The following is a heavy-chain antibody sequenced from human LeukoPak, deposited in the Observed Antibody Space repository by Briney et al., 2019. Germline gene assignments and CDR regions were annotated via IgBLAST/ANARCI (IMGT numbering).Heavy chain of an antibody. V-gene: IGHV1-24*01. Sequence: ASVKVSCKVSGYTLTELSMHWVRQAPGKGLEWMGGFDPEDGETIYAQKFQGRVTMTRDTSTSTVYMELSSLRSEDTAVYYCARDISGGKDIVVVVAATVPDYWGQGTLVTVSS. CDR3: ARDISGGKDIVVVVAATVPDY. D-gene: IGHD2-15*01. J-gene: IGHJ4*02. CDR1: GYTLTELS. CDR2: FDPEDGET.